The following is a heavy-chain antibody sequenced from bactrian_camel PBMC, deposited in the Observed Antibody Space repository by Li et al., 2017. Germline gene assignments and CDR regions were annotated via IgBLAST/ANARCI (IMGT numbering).Heavy chain of an antibody. CDR2: LYTGGRTE. V-gene: IGHV3S1*01. CDR1: GLSVSDFS. Sequence: HVQLVESGGGSVQTGGSLRLSCAPSGLSVSDFSMAWFRQAPGKEREGIAALYTGGRTEAYADSFRGRFTASRTNSKNTIYLQMYSLKPEDTAMYFCAASATPSCLISAARYEYWGQGTQVTVSS. J-gene: IGHJ4*01. CDR3: AASATPSCLISAARYEY.